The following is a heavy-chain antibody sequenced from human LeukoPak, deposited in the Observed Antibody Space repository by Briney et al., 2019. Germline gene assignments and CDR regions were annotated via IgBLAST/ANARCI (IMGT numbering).Heavy chain of an antibody. J-gene: IGHJ5*02. D-gene: IGHD3-10*01. Sequence: GGSLRLSCAASGFTFGSYWMSWVRQAPGKGLEWVANIKQDGSEKYYVDSVKGRFTISRDNAKNSLYLQMNSLRAEDTAVCYCARAGRSYYGSGSYYNHWGQGTLVTVSS. CDR1: GFTFGSYW. CDR3: ARAGRSYYGSGSYYNH. CDR2: IKQDGSEK. V-gene: IGHV3-7*01.